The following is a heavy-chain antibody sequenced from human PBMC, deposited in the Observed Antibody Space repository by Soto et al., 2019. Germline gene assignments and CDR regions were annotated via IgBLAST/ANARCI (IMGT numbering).Heavy chain of an antibody. CDR1: GGSISSGGYS. J-gene: IGHJ4*02. D-gene: IGHD3-9*01. CDR2: IYHSGST. V-gene: IGHV4-30-2*02. Sequence: SETLSLTCAVSGGSISSGGYSWSWIRQPPGKGLEWIGYIYHSGSTNYNPSLKSRVTISVDTSKNQFSLKLSSVTAADTAVYYCARYYYDILTGYYIFDYWGQGTLVTVSS. CDR3: ARYYYDILTGYYIFDY.